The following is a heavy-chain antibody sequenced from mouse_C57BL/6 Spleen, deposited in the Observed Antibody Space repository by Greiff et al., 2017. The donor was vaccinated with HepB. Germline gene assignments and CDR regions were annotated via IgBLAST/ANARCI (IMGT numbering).Heavy chain of an antibody. J-gene: IGHJ2*01. CDR3: AREGTAPYYFDY. D-gene: IGHD4-1*01. V-gene: IGHV1-66*01. CDR1: GYSFTSYY. Sequence: VKLQESGPELVKPGASVKISCKASGYSFTSYYIHWVKQRPGQGLEWIGWIYPGSGNTKYNEKFKGKATLTADTSSSTAYMQLSSLTSEDSAVYYCAREGTAPYYFDYWGQGTTLTVSS. CDR2: IYPGSGNT.